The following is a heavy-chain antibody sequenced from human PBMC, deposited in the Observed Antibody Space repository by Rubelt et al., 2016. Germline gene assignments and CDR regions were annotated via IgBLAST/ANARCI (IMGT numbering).Heavy chain of an antibody. Sequence: GLEWVTVISYDGSNKYYADSVKGRFTISRDNSKKTLYLQMNSLRVEDTAVYYCAKLEGGIYDSSGYYYLYGKDVWGQGTTVTVSS. V-gene: IGHV3-30*18. J-gene: IGHJ6*02. D-gene: IGHD3-22*01. CDR2: ISYDGSNK. CDR3: AKLEGGIYDSSGYYYLYGKDV.